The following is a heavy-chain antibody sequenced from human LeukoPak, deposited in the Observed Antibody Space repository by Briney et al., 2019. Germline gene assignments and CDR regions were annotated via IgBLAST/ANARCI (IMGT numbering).Heavy chain of an antibody. V-gene: IGHV3-30-3*01. Sequence: PGGSLRLSCAASGFTFNNFAIHWVRQAPGKGLHWVAVISYDGNSKYYADSLKGRFTISRDNAKNSLYLQMNSLRAEDTALYHCARGGWYLQIDYWGQGTLVTVSS. J-gene: IGHJ4*02. CDR1: GFTFNNFA. CDR2: ISYDGNSK. D-gene: IGHD6-19*01. CDR3: ARGGWYLQIDY.